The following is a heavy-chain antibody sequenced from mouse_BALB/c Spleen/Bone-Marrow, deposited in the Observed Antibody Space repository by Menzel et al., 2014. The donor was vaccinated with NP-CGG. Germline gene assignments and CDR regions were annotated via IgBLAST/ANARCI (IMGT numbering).Heavy chain of an antibody. D-gene: IGHD1-1*01. CDR3: ARDYYGSLYAMDY. CDR1: GFSLTSYG. Sequence: QVQLQQSGPGLVSPSQRLSITCTVSGFSLTSYGVHWVRQPPGKGLEWLGVIWAGGSTNYNSALMSRLSISKDNSKSXVFLKMNSLQTDDTAMYYCARDYYGSLYAMDYWGKGTSVTVSS. CDR2: IWAGGST. J-gene: IGHJ4*01. V-gene: IGHV2-9*02.